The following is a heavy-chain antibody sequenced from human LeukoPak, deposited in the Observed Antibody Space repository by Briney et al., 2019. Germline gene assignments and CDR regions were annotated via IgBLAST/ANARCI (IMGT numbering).Heavy chain of an antibody. D-gene: IGHD2-15*01. CDR3: ARDCRPGHCPPH. J-gene: IGHJ4*02. CDR2: IIPIFGSA. Sequence: SVKVSCKASGGTFNNNFISWCRQAPGQGLEWMGGIIPIFGSANYAQKFQGRLTITADASTTTIYMELNSLTSEDTAVYYCARDCRPGHCPPHWGQGTLVSVSS. CDR1: GGTFNNNF. V-gene: IGHV1-69*13.